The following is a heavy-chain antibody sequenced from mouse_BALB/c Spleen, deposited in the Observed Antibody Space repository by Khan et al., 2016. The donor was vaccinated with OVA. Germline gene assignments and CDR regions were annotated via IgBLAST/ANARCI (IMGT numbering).Heavy chain of an antibody. J-gene: IGHJ4*01. CDR2: IGPGSSNT. V-gene: IGHV1S41*01. Sequence: DLVKPGTSVKLSCKASGYTFTSYWINWIKQRPGQGLEWIGRIGPGSSNTYYNEMFKGKAALTVDTSSSTAYIQLSSLSSEDSAVYFCAREEYYGRSCYAMDYWGQGTSVTVSS. D-gene: IGHD1-1*01. CDR3: AREEYYGRSCYAMDY. CDR1: GYTFTSYW.